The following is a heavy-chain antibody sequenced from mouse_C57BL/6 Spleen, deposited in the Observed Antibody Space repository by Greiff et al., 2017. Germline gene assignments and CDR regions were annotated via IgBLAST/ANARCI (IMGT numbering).Heavy chain of an antibody. Sequence: DVMLVESGGGLVKPGGSLKLSCAASGFTFSSYAMSWVRQTPEKRLEWVATISDGGSYTYYPDNVKGRFTISRDNAKNKLYLQMIHLKSEDTAVYYCAKITTAGVYAMDYWGQGTSVTVSS. CDR2: ISDGGSYT. CDR1: GFTFSSYA. V-gene: IGHV5-4*03. D-gene: IGHD1-2*01. CDR3: AKITTAGVYAMDY. J-gene: IGHJ4*01.